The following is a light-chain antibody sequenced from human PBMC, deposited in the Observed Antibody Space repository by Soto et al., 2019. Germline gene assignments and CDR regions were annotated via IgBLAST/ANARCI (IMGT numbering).Light chain of an antibody. J-gene: IGKJ2*02. CDR1: QSISSW. Sequence: DIQMTQSPSTLSASVGDRVTITCRASQSISSWLAWYQQKPGKAPKLLIYDASSLESGVPSRFSGSGSGTEFTLTISSLQPDDFATHYCQQYNSYSPSTFGQGTKLEIK. CDR2: DAS. V-gene: IGKV1-5*01. CDR3: QQYNSYSPST.